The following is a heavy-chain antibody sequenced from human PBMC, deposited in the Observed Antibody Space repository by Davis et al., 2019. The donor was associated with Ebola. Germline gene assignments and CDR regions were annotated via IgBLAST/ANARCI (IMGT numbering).Heavy chain of an antibody. V-gene: IGHV5-51*01. J-gene: IGHJ4*02. Sequence: GESLKISCKTSGYSFTSYWIGWVRQMPGKGLEWMGMIYPGDSDTKYSPSFQGQVTMSADKSITTAYLQWSSLKASDTAMYYCARMGKSYYDSLWDYWGQGTLVTVSS. D-gene: IGHD3-10*01. CDR2: IYPGDSDT. CDR1: GYSFTSYW. CDR3: ARMGKSYYDSLWDY.